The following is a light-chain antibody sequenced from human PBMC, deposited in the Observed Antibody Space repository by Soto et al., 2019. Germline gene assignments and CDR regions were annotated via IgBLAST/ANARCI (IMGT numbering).Light chain of an antibody. CDR3: QQRSNWIT. J-gene: IGKJ5*01. CDR1: RSVSSY. CDR2: GAS. V-gene: IGKV3-11*01. Sequence: EIVLTQSPATLSLSPGERATLSCRASRSVSSYLAWYQQKPGQAPRLLIYGASNRATGIPARFSGSGSGTDFTLTISSLEPEDFAVYYCQQRSNWITFGQGTRLEIK.